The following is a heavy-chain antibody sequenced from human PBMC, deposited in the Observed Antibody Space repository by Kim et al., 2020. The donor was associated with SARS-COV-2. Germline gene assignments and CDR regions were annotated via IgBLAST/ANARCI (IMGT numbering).Heavy chain of an antibody. CDR1: GFTFSNAW. D-gene: IGHD3-10*01. V-gene: IGHV3-15*01. CDR3: TTTYYYGSGSPPYYYYGMDV. J-gene: IGHJ6*02. CDR2: IKSKTDGGTT. Sequence: GGSLRLSCAASGFTFSNAWMSWVRQAPGKGLEWVGRIKSKTDGGTTDYAAPVKGRFTISRDDSKNTLYLQMNSLKTEDTAVYYCTTTYYYGSGSPPYYYYGMDVWGQGTTVTVSS.